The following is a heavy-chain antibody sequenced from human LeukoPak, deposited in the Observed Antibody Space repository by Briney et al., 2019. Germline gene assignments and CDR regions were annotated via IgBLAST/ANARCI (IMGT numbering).Heavy chain of an antibody. J-gene: IGHJ5*02. CDR2: IYYSGST. CDR1: GGSISSSSYY. CDR3: ARGSFPLYGSGNWFDP. D-gene: IGHD3-10*01. V-gene: IGHV4-39*07. Sequence: SETLSLTCTVSGGSISSSSYYWGWIRQPPGKGLEWIGSIYYSGSTYYNPSLKSRVTISVDTSKNQFSLKLSSVTAADTAVYYCARGSFPLYGSGNWFDPWGQGTLVTVSS.